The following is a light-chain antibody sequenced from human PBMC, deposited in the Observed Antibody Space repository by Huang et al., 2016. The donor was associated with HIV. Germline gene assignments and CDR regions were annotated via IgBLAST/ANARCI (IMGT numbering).Light chain of an antibody. CDR3: QQYYITPPIA. Sequence: DIQMTQSPSSLSASVGDRVTITCRASQHISNSLAWYQQKPGKAPKLIVYATSRLEGGVPSRFRGGGSGTDYTLTISSLQPEDFATYYCQQYYITPPIAFGQGTRLEIK. CDR2: ATS. CDR1: QHISNS. J-gene: IGKJ5*01. V-gene: IGKV1-NL1*01.